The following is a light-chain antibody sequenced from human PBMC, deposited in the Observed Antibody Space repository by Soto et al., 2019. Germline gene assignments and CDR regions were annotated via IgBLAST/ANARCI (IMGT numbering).Light chain of an antibody. J-gene: IGKJ5*01. Sequence: EIVLTQSKGTLSFSPGESATLSCRASQSISFNYLAWYHQKPGQAPRLLIYGASNRATGIPARFSGSGSGTDFTLTISRLEPEDFAVYYCQQYGSSLITFGQGTRLEI. CDR1: QSISFNY. CDR3: QQYGSSLIT. V-gene: IGKV3-20*01. CDR2: GAS.